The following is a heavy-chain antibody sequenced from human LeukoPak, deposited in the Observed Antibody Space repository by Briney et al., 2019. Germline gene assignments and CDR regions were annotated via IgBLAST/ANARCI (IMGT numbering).Heavy chain of an antibody. J-gene: IGHJ5*02. D-gene: IGHD6-6*01. Sequence: PGGPLRLSCAASGFTFSSYAMSWVRHAPGKGLEWVSAISGSGGSTYYADSVKGRLTISRDNSKNTLYLQMNSLRAEDTAVYYCAKVSGLAARSKRNTLNWFDPWGQGTLVTVSS. CDR1: GFTFSSYA. V-gene: IGHV3-23*01. CDR2: ISGSGGST. CDR3: AKVSGLAARSKRNTLNWFDP.